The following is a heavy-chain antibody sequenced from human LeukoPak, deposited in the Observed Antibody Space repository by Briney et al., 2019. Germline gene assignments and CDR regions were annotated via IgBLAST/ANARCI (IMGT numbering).Heavy chain of an antibody. CDR1: GVIFSNYW. D-gene: IGHD1-26*01. V-gene: IGHV3-74*01. CDR2: INRDGSST. Sequence: PGGSLRLSCAASGVIFSNYWMHWVRQTPGKGLVWVSRINRDGSSTSYADSVKGRFTISRDNAKNSLYLQMNSLRAEDTAVYYCARGAQNEWERLFDYWGQGTLVTVSS. J-gene: IGHJ4*02. CDR3: ARGAQNEWERLFDY.